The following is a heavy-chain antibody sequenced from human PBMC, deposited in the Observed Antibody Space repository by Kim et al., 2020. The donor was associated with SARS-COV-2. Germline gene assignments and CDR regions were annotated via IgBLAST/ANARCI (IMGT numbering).Heavy chain of an antibody. D-gene: IGHD1-26*01. V-gene: IGHV3-23*01. J-gene: IGHJ4*02. CDR2: IRGRDSGNDGRT. Sequence: GGSLRLSCGASGFIFSNNDISWIRQAPGKGLEWVSVIRGRDSGNDGRTHYADSVEGRFTISRDNSRTTLYLQMNSLRPDDTAVYYCAKVPYYYAPASDYWGQGTLVTVAS. CDR3: AKVPYYYAPASDY. CDR1: GFIFSNND.